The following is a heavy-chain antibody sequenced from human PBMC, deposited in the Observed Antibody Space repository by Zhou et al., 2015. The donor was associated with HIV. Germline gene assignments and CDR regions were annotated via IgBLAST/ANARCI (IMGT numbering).Heavy chain of an antibody. CDR3: ARGPPGGXIDF. CDR1: GGTFSSYT. Sequence: QLQLVQSGAEVKKPGSSVRVSCKTSGGTFSSYTINWVRQAPGQGLEWMGWINPNTGSRNYEQKFQGRVSMTRDTSISTVYMELTSLTYDDTAVFYCARGPPGGXIDFWGQGTLVTVSS. J-gene: IGHJ4*02. V-gene: IGHV1-2*02. D-gene: IGHD3-16*01. CDR2: INPNTGSR.